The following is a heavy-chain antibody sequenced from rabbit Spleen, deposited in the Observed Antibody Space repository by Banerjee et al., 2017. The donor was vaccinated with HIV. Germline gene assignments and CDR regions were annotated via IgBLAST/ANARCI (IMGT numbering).Heavy chain of an antibody. CDR2: INSDSGKG. Sequence: QEQLEESGGGLVQPGGSLTLTCSASAFSLMYNDVMCWVRQAPGKGLEWIGCINSDSGKGVVSRCAKSRLSISRISSTTVTLQMTSLTAADTATYFCVRDLSGVIGWNFNLWGPGTLVTVS. CDR3: VRDLSGVIGWNFNL. CDR1: AFSLMYNDV. D-gene: IGHD1-1*01. V-gene: IGHV1S45*01. J-gene: IGHJ4*01.